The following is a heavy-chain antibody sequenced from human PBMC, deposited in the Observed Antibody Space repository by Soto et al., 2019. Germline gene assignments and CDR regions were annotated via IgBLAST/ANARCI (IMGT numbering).Heavy chain of an antibody. CDR3: AKVYIYDRSGDEAFDI. CDR2: ISGSGGST. D-gene: IGHD3-22*01. CDR1: GFTFGNYA. V-gene: IGHV3-23*01. J-gene: IGHJ3*02. Sequence: PGGSLRLSCAASGFTFGNYAMNWVRQAPGKGLEWVSTISGSGGSTYYADSVKGRFTISRDKSKNTLYLQTDSLRVEDTAVYYCAKVYIYDRSGDEAFDIWGQGTMVTVSS.